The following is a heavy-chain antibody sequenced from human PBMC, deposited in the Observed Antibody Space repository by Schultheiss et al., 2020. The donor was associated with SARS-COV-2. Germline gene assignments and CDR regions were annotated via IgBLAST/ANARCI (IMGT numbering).Heavy chain of an antibody. V-gene: IGHV5-51*01. Sequence: GESLKISCKGSGYSFTSYWIGWVRQMPGKGLEWMGIIYPGDSDTRYSPSFQGQVTISADKSISTAYLQWSSLKASDTAMYYCARHPTPYRSGWPGPGDYWGQGTLVTVSS. CDR3: ARHPTPYRSGWPGPGDY. D-gene: IGHD6-19*01. CDR1: GYSFTSYW. CDR2: IYPGDSDT. J-gene: IGHJ4*02.